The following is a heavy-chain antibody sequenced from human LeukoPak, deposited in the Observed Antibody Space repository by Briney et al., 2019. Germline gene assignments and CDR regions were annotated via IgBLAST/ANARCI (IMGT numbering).Heavy chain of an antibody. CDR3: ASLSSLGATTEADY. J-gene: IGHJ4*02. CDR1: GGTFSSYA. D-gene: IGHD1-26*01. CDR2: INPSGGST. V-gene: IGHV1-46*01. Sequence: GASVKVSCKASGGTFSSYAISWVRQAPGQGLEWMRIINPSGGSTSYAQKFQGRVSMTRDTSTSTVYMELSSLRSEDTAVYYCASLSSLGATTEADYWGQGTLVTVSS.